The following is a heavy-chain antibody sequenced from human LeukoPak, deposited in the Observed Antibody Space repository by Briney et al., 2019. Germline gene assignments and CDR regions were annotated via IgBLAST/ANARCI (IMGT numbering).Heavy chain of an antibody. V-gene: IGHV1-2*02. CDR2: INPNSGDT. CDR3: ARDMGQLLLGYYYYGTDV. D-gene: IGHD2-21*02. CDR1: GYTFTGYY. J-gene: IGHJ6*02. Sequence: GASVKVSCKASGYTFTGYYLHWVRQAPGQGLEWMGWINPNSGDTNSAHKFQGRVTMTTDTSITTAYMELSRLRSDDTAVYYCARDMGQLLLGYYYYGTDVWGQGTTVTVSS.